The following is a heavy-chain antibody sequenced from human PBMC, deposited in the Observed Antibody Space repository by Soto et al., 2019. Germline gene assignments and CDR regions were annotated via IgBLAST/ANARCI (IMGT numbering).Heavy chain of an antibody. J-gene: IGHJ4*02. CDR2: ISGSGGST. CDR3: AKGSASGSPYYFDY. Sequence: GGSLRLSCAASGFTFSSYAMSWVRQSPGKGLEWVSAISGSGGSTYHADSVKGRFTISRDNSKDTLCLQMSSLRVEDTAVYYCAKGSASGSPYYFDYWGQGILVTVSS. CDR1: GFTFSSYA. D-gene: IGHD6-25*01. V-gene: IGHV3-23*01.